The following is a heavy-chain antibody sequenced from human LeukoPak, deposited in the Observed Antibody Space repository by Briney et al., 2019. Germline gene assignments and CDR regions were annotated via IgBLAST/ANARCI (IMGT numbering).Heavy chain of an antibody. CDR2: IIPIFGTA. CDR3: ARNRGDHYGSYDY. Sequence: EASVKVSCKASGGTFSSYAISWVRQAPGQGLEWMGGIIPIFGTANYAQKFQGRVTITTDESTSTAYMELSSLRSEDTAVYYCARNRGDHYGSYDYWGQGTLVTVSS. D-gene: IGHD3-10*01. CDR1: GGTFSSYA. J-gene: IGHJ4*02. V-gene: IGHV1-69*05.